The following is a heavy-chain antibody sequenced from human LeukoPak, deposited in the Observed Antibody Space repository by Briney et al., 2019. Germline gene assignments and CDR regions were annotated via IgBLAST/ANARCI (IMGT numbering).Heavy chain of an antibody. CDR3: ARMVGFGPYYYYGMDV. CDR2: INHSGST. CDR1: GGSFSGYY. Sequence: SETLSLTCAVYGGSFSGYYWSWIRQPPGKGLEWIGEINHSGSTNYNPSLKSRVTISVDTSKNQFSLKLSSVTAAVTAVYYCARMVGFGPYYYYGMDVWGQGTTVTVSS. V-gene: IGHV4-34*01. D-gene: IGHD1-26*01. J-gene: IGHJ6*02.